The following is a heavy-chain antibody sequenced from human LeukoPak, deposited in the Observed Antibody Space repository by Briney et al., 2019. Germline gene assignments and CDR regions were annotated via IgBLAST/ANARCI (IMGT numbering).Heavy chain of an antibody. V-gene: IGHV1-69*06. J-gene: IGHJ4*02. D-gene: IGHD1-26*01. CDR2: IIPIFGTA. Sequence: SVKVSCKASGGTFSSYAISWVRQAPGQGLEWRGGIIPIFGTANYAQKFQGRVTITADKSTSTAYMELSSLSSEDTAVYYCARVEYSRSYYVYYWGQGTLVTVSS. CDR1: GGTFSSYA. CDR3: ARVEYSRSYYVYY.